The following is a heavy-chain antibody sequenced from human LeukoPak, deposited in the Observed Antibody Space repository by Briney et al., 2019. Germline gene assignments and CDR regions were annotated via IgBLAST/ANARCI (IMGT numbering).Heavy chain of an antibody. D-gene: IGHD2-8*01. Sequence: PGGSLRLSCAASGFTFSSYAMSWVRQAPGKGLEWVSAFSGSGGDTYYADSVKGRFTISRDNSKNTLYLQMNSLRAEDTAVYYCAKDRCSNGVGCYYYYMDVWGKGTTVTISS. J-gene: IGHJ6*03. V-gene: IGHV3-23*01. CDR3: AKDRCSNGVGCYYYYMDV. CDR1: GFTFSSYA. CDR2: FSGSGGDT.